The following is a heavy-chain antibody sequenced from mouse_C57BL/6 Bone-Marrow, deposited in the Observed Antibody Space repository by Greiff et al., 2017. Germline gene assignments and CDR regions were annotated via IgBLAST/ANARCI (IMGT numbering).Heavy chain of an antibody. CDR3: TRGNSDYLGYVDY. CDR2: IYPGNSDT. J-gene: IGHJ2*01. V-gene: IGHV1-5*01. D-gene: IGHD2-5*01. Sequence: EVQLQQSGTVLARPGASVKMSCKTSGYTFTSYWMHWVKQRPGQGLEWRGAIYPGNSDTSYNQKFKGKSKLTAVTTDSTAYLELSSRTNEDSAVYYCTRGNSDYLGYVDYWGQGTTLTVSS. CDR1: GYTFTSYW.